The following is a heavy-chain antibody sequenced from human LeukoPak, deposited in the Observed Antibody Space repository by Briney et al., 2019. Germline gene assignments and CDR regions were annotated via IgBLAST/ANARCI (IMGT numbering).Heavy chain of an antibody. CDR1: GGSINSSTY. Sequence: PSGTLSLTCVVSGGSINSSTYWSWIRQPPGKGLEWIGSIYYSGSTYYNPSLKSRVTISVDTSKNQFSLKLSSVTAADTAVYYCASSELRGRDGYNYASPNAFDIWGQGTMVTVSS. V-gene: IGHV4-39*01. CDR3: ASSELRGRDGYNYASPNAFDI. J-gene: IGHJ3*02. CDR2: IYYSGST. D-gene: IGHD5-24*01.